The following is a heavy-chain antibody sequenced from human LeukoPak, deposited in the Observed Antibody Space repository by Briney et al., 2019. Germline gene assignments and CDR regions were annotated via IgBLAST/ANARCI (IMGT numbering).Heavy chain of an antibody. CDR3: ARADGYSSWFVH. CDR1: GFTVRSNY. CDR2: MYSGDST. D-gene: IGHD5-18*01. J-gene: IGHJ5*02. V-gene: IGHV3-53*01. Sequence: GESLRLSCAASGFTVRSNYMSWVRQAPGKGLEWVSVMYSGDSTYYDDSVKGRFTISRDNSKNTLDLQMNSLRAEDTAVYYCARADGYSSWFVHWGQGTLVTVSS.